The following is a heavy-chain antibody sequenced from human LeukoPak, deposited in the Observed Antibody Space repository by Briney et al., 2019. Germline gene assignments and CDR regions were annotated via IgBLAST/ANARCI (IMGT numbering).Heavy chain of an antibody. J-gene: IGHJ4*02. V-gene: IGHV4-34*01. CDR1: GGSFSGYY. CDR3: ARGSSGWYIKPIDY. D-gene: IGHD6-19*01. Sequence: SETLSLTCAVYGGSFSGYYWSWIRQPPGKGLEWIGEINHSGSTNYNPSLKSRDTISVDTSKNQFSLKLSSVAAADTAVYYCARGSSGWYIKPIDYWGQGTLVTVSS. CDR2: INHSGST.